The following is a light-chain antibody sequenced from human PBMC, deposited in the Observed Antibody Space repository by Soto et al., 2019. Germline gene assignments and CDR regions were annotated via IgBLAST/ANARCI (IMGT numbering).Light chain of an antibody. J-gene: IGKJ1*01. V-gene: IGKV3-15*01. CDR2: DAT. Sequence: EIVMTQSLATLSVSPGERATLSCRASESVSSDLAWYQQKPGQAPKLLIYDATNRATGIAARFSGSGSGTEFTLTISSLQSGDVAIYYCQQYNYWPPRTFGQGTKVDI. CDR1: ESVSSD. CDR3: QQYNYWPPRT.